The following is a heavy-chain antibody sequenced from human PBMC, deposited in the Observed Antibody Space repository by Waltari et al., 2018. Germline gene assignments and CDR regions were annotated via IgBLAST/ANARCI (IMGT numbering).Heavy chain of an antibody. V-gene: IGHV1-2*06. CDR1: GYTFTGYY. CDR3: ARDLGSDYGNRDY. Sequence: QVHLVQSGAEVKKPGASVKVSCKASGYTFTGYYIQWVRRAPGQGLEWMGRINPNSGDTNYAKKVQGRVTLTRDTSINTAYMELSSLKSDDTAVYYCARDLGSDYGNRDYWGQGTLVTVPS. D-gene: IGHD4-17*01. CDR2: INPNSGDT. J-gene: IGHJ4*02.